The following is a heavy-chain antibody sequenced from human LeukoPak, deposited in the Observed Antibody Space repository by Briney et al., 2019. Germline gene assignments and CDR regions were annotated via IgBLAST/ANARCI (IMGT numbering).Heavy chain of an antibody. CDR3: TREGYSFARK. CDR1: GFTFSDAW. J-gene: IGHJ4*02. D-gene: IGHD5-18*01. Sequence: GGSLRLSCAASGFTFSDAWMAWVRQTPGKGLEWLGRIAKKSDGEATDYAAPGKGRFFISRDDSRGILFLQMNVLKTEDTGVYFCTREGYSFARKWGKGTLVTVSS. CDR2: IAKKSDGEAT. V-gene: IGHV3-15*04.